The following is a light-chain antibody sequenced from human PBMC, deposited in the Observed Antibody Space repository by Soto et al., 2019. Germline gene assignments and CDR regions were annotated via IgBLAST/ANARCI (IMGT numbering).Light chain of an antibody. CDR3: QKSNTAPLT. V-gene: IGKV1-27*01. CDR1: QSFSTY. J-gene: IGKJ4*01. CDR2: GIS. Sequence: DIQLTQSPSSLSASVGDRVAITCRASQSFSTYLAWYQQKQGKVPKLLISGISTLQSGVPSRFSGSGYGTECTITISNLKTEDGSTYYCQKSNTAPLTFGGGTKVDIK.